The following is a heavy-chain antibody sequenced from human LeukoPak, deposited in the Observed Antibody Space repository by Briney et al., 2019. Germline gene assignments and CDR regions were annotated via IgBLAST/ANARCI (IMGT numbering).Heavy chain of an antibody. CDR1: AGSISSVSYY. CDR3: ARAYSYGSNYFDY. J-gene: IGHJ4*02. D-gene: IGHD5-18*01. Sequence: SETLSLTCTVYAGSISSVSYYCSWIRQPAGKGLEWIGRIYTSGSTNYNPSLKSRVTISVDTSKNQFSLKLSSVTAADTVVYYCARAYSYGSNYFDYWGQGTLVTVSS. V-gene: IGHV4-61*02. CDR2: IYTSGST.